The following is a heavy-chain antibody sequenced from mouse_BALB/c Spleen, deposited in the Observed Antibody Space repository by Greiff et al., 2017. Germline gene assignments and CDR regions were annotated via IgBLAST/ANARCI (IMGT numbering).Heavy chain of an antibody. CDR3: ARGRDLVGDY. J-gene: IGHJ4*01. CDR2: IYPGDGDT. V-gene: IGHV1-82*01. Sequence: VMLVESGPELVKPGASVKISCKASGYAFSSSWMNWVKQRPGQGLEWIGRIYPGDGDTNYNGKFKGKATLTADKSSSTAYMQLSSLTSVDSAVYFCARGRDLVGDYWGQGTSVTVSS. CDR1: GYAFSSSW. D-gene: IGHD1-1*02.